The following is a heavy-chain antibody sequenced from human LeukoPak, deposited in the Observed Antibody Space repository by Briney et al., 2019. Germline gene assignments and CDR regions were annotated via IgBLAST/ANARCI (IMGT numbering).Heavy chain of an antibody. CDR3: VRISGRETYPGVVDS. J-gene: IGHJ4*02. V-gene: IGHV3-7*01. Sequence: PGGSLRLSCAASGFSFSDYWMSWVRQTPGKGLEWVAYITQDGSKKFYVDSAKGRFTVSRDNAKNSLFLQMNDLRGDDTAMFYCVRISGRETYPGVVDSWGQGTLVTVSS. CDR2: ITQDGSKK. CDR1: GFSFSDYW. D-gene: IGHD3-10*01.